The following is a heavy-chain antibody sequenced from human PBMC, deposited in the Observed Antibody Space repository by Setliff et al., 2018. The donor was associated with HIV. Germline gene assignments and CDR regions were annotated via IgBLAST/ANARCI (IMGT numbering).Heavy chain of an antibody. V-gene: IGHV1-18*01. CDR1: GYTFTSYG. D-gene: IGHD2-2*01. CDR3: ARGPYCSSSTCYGPLYYYYYMDV. CDR2: ISAYNGHT. J-gene: IGHJ6*03. Sequence: GASVKVSCKASGYTFTSYGISWVRQAPGLGLEWMGWISAYNGHTNYAQKLHGRVTMTTDTSTSTAYMEVRSLRSDDTAVYYCARGPYCSSSTCYGPLYYYYYMDVWGKGTTVTVSS.